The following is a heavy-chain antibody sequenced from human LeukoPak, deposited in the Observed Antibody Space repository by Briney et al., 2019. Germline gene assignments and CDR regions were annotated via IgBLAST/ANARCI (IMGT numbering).Heavy chain of an antibody. J-gene: IGHJ6*03. Sequence: PGGSLRLSCAASGFTFDDYAMHWVRQAPGKGLEWVSLISWDGGSTYYADSVKGRFTISRDNSKNSLYLQMNSLRTEDSALYYCAKPPRGYYYMDVWGKGTTVTVSS. CDR2: ISWDGGST. CDR3: AKPPRGYYYMDV. V-gene: IGHV3-43D*04. D-gene: IGHD5-24*01. CDR1: GFTFDDYA.